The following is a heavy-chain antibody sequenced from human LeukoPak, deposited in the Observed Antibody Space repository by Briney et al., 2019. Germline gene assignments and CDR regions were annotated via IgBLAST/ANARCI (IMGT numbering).Heavy chain of an antibody. CDR1: GYTFTGYY. CDR3: ARALTIFESLGGY. J-gene: IGHJ4*02. Sequence: ASVKVSCKASGYTFTGYYMHWVRQAPGQGLEWMGWINPNSGGTNYAQKFQGRVTMTRDTSISTAYMELGRLRSDDTAVYYCARALTIFESLGGYWGQGTLVTVSS. D-gene: IGHD3-3*01. CDR2: INPNSGGT. V-gene: IGHV1-2*02.